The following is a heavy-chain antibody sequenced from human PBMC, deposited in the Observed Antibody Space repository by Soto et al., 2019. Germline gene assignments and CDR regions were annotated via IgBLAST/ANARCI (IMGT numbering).Heavy chain of an antibody. CDR1: GGTFSSYT. CDR2: IIPILGIA. V-gene: IGHV1-69*04. Sequence: SVKVSCKASGGTFSSYTISWVRQAPGQGLEWMGRIIPILGIANYARKFQVRVTITADKSTSTAYMELSSLRSEDTAVYYCARDLSVEYPSYFEYWGQGTLVTVSS. J-gene: IGHJ4*02. D-gene: IGHD1-1*01. CDR3: ARDLSVEYPSYFEY.